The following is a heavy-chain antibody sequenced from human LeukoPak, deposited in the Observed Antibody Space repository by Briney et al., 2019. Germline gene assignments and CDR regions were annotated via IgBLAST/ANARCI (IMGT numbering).Heavy chain of an antibody. J-gene: IGHJ4*02. CDR3: TTEFGRPGY. V-gene: IGHV3-7*05. CDR1: GFRSSDYW. D-gene: IGHD3-16*01. Sequence: PGGSLRLSCVASGFRSSDYWISWVRQAPGKGLEWVANIKKDGSEKNYVDSVKGRFTISRDNAKNSLYLQMNSLRDEDTAAYYCTTEFGRPGYWGQGTLVTVSS. CDR2: IKKDGSEK.